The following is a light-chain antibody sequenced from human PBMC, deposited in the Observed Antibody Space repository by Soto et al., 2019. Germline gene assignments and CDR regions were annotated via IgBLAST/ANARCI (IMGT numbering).Light chain of an antibody. V-gene: IGKV3-20*01. CDR1: QSISGNY. J-gene: IGKJ1*01. CDR3: QQHGHSPPRT. Sequence: ENVLTQAPGTLSLSPGERATLSCRASQSISGNYLAWYQQKPGQAPRLLISGASTRATGIPDRFSGSGSGTDFTLTISGLEPEDFAVYYCQQHGHSPPRTFGQGTKVEIK. CDR2: GAS.